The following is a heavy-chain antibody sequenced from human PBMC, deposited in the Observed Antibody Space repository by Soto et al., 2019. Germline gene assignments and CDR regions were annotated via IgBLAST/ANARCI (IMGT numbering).Heavy chain of an antibody. Sequence: QVQLVESGGGVVQPGRSLRLSCAASGFTFSSHGLHWVRQAPGKGLEWVSVIWYDGSNQYYADSVKGRFTISRDDSRNPLYLQLICLRVEDTAVYYCAIEQGGESHELDPCGQGTLVTVSS. J-gene: IGHJ5*02. CDR2: IWYDGSNQ. CDR3: AIEQGGESHELDP. CDR1: GFTFSSHG. V-gene: IGHV3-33*01. D-gene: IGHD2-21*01.